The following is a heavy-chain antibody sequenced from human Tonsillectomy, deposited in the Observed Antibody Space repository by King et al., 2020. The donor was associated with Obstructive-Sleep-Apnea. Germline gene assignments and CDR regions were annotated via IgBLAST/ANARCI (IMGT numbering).Heavy chain of an antibody. D-gene: IGHD2-15*01. V-gene: IGHV4-59*01. CDR2: IDYSGST. Sequence: QLQESGPGLVKPSETLSLTCTVSGGSISSYYWSWIRQPPGKGREGVGDIDYSGSTNYNPFLKSRGTISVEPSKNQFSLKLSSVTAADTAVYYCARLTDIVVVVADPYFDYWGQGTLVTVSS. J-gene: IGHJ4*02. CDR3: ARLTDIVVVVADPYFDY. CDR1: GGSISSYY.